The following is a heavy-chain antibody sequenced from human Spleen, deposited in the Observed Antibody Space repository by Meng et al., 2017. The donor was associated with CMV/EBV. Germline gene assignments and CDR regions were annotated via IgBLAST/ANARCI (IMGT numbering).Heavy chain of an antibody. V-gene: IGHV3-48*04. CDR1: GFTFSSYN. J-gene: IGHJ4*02. CDR3: ARDRVNWNYQFDY. D-gene: IGHD1-7*01. CDR2: ISSSSSTI. Sequence: GVLKISCAASGFTFSSYNMNWVRQAPGKGLEWVSYISSSSSTIFYADSVKGRFTISRDNAKNSLYLQMNSLRAEDTAVYYCARDRVNWNYQFDYWGQGTLVTVSS.